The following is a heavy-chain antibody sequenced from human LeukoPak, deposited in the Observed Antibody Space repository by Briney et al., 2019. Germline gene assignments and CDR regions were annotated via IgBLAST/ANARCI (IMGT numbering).Heavy chain of an antibody. CDR3: TKDSYGGSGSYYLYSFDV. CDR1: GFTFDDYA. D-gene: IGHD3-10*01. V-gene: IGHV3-9*01. J-gene: IGHJ3*01. CDR2: ISWNSGRI. Sequence: PGGSLRLSCAASGFTFDDYAMHWVRQVPGKGLEWVSGISWNSGRIGYAESVKGRFTISRDNAKSSPYLQMSSLRDEDTALYYCTKDSYGGSGSYYLYSFDVWGQGTMVTVSS.